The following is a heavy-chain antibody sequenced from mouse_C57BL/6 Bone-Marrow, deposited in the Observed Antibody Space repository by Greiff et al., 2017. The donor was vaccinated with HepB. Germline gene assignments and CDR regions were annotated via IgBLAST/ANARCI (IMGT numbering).Heavy chain of an antibody. CDR3: TGTTVVANYYAMDY. CDR1: GFTFSNYW. V-gene: IGHV6-3*01. Sequence: EVKLEESGGGLVQPGGSMKLSCVASGFTFSNYWMNWVRQSPEKGLEWVAQIRLKSDNYATHYAVSVKGRFTISRDDSKSSVYLQMNNLRAEDTGIYYCTGTTVVANYYAMDYWGQGTSVTVSS. D-gene: IGHD1-1*01. CDR2: IRLKSDNYAT. J-gene: IGHJ4*01.